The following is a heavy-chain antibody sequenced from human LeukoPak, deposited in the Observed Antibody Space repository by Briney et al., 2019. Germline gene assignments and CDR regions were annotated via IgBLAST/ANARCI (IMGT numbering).Heavy chain of an antibody. CDR3: AREGFASSWLYYYYYMDV. V-gene: IGHV3-30*04. CDR1: GFTLSRYS. Sequence: GRSLRLSCAASGFTLSRYSIHWVRQAPGKGLEWVAVISYDGSNKYYADSVRGRFTISRDNSKNGLYLQMNSLRPDDTAIYYCAREGFASSWLYYYYYMDVWGKGTTVTVSS. J-gene: IGHJ6*03. D-gene: IGHD6-13*01. CDR2: ISYDGSNK.